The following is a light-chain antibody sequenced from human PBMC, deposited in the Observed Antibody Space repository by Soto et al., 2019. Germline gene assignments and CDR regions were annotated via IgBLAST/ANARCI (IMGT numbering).Light chain of an antibody. Sequence: QSVLTQPASVSGSPGQSITISCTGTSSDLGAYNSVSWYRQHPGKAPKVMIYDVTNRPSGVSSRFSGSKSGNTASLTISGLQADDEADYYCCSYTTSNTLVFGTGTKVTV. CDR2: DVT. J-gene: IGLJ1*01. V-gene: IGLV2-14*01. CDR1: SSDLGAYNS. CDR3: CSYTTSNTLV.